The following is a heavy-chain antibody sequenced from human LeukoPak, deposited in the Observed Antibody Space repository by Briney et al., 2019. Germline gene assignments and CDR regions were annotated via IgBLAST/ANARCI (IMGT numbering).Heavy chain of an antibody. CDR2: INPSGGST. CDR1: GYTFTSCY. Sequence: ASVKVSCKASGYTFTSCYMHWVRQAPGQGLEWMGIINPSGGSTSCAQKFQGRVTMTRDTSTSTVYMELSSLRSEDTAVYYCARDREYSGSNSYGMDVWGQGTTVTVSS. D-gene: IGHD1-26*01. CDR3: ARDREYSGSNSYGMDV. J-gene: IGHJ6*02. V-gene: IGHV1-46*01.